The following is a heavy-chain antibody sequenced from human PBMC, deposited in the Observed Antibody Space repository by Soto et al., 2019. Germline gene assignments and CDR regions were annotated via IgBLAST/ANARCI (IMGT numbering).Heavy chain of an antibody. CDR3: ARGRFPNSGWFCLLDH. D-gene: IGHD6-19*01. Sequence: QVQLVQSGAEVKKPGSSVKVSCEASGGTFSSDALNWVRQAPGQGLEWMGGIIPMFGTATYAQKFKVKITIIADNSTNTGYMERSSLRSEDTAVNYSARGRFPNSGWFCLLDHWGQGTMVTVSS. J-gene: IGHJ4*02. CDR2: IIPMFGTA. CDR1: GGTFSSDA. V-gene: IGHV1-69*14.